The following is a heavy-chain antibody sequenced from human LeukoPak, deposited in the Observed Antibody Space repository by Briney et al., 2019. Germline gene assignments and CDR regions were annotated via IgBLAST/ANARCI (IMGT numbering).Heavy chain of an antibody. D-gene: IGHD3-3*01. CDR2: ISGSGGST. Sequence: GGSLRLSCAASGFTFSNYVMTWVRQAPGQGLEWVSGISGSGGSTYYADSVKGRFTISRDNSKNTLHLQMNSLRAEDTAIYYCAKELHDFTDYYMDVWGKGTTVTVSS. CDR3: AKELHDFTDYYMDV. V-gene: IGHV3-23*01. CDR1: GFTFSNYV. J-gene: IGHJ6*03.